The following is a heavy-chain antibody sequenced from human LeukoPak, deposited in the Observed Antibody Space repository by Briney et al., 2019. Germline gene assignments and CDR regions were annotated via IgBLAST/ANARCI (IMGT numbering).Heavy chain of an antibody. D-gene: IGHD3-22*01. CDR1: GFNFTSYS. CDR3: ARDLGRYYDTSDNWFDP. Sequence: PGGSLRLSCAASGFNFTSYSMNWVRQAPGKGLVWVSRIDSDGINTSYADSVKGRFTISGDNAKNTLNLQMNSLRAEDTAVYYCARDLGRYYDTSDNWFDPWGQGTLVTVSS. CDR2: IDSDGINT. V-gene: IGHV3-74*01. J-gene: IGHJ5*02.